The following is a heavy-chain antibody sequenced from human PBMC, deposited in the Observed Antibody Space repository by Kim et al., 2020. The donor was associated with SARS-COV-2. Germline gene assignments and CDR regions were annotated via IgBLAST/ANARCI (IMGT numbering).Heavy chain of an antibody. V-gene: IGHV4-34*01. CDR3: ARGIHYYGSGSYVLLDP. Sequence: SETLSLTCAVYGGSFSGYYWSWIRQPPGKGLEWIGEINHSGSTNYNPSLKSRVTISVDTSKNQFSLKLSSVTAADTAVYYCARGIHYYGSGSYVLLDPWGQGTLVTVSS. CDR1: GGSFSGYY. CDR2: INHSGST. D-gene: IGHD3-10*01. J-gene: IGHJ5*02.